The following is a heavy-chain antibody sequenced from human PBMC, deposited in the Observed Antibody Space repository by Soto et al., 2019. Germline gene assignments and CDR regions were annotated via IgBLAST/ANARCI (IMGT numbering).Heavy chain of an antibody. D-gene: IGHD6-19*01. J-gene: IGHJ5*02. CDR2: IYQSGVT. Sequence: SQTLCLTCSMSVDSYSISTYSWSWIRQPPGKALQWIGFIYQSGVTSYKPSLASRVSISLDRSNNQCSLKLKCVTAEDTAVYFCAGMPYTSGLKFDPWGPGTLVTVTS. CDR1: VDSYSISTYS. V-gene: IGHV4-30-2*01. CDR3: AGMPYTSGLKFDP.